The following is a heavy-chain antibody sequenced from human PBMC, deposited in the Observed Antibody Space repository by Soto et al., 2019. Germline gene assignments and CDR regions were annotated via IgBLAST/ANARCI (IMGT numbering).Heavy chain of an antibody. V-gene: IGHV3-7*01. D-gene: IGHD6-6*01. CDR1: GFTFSTSW. CDR2: INQDGIEK. CDR3: SRARNS. Sequence: GGALRLSGEASGFTFSTSWIDWVRQTPGKGLEWVAHINQDGIEKNYVDSVKGRFTVYRDNAKNSVYLQMSRLTAGDSALFYCSRARNSRGQGALV. J-gene: IGHJ5*01.